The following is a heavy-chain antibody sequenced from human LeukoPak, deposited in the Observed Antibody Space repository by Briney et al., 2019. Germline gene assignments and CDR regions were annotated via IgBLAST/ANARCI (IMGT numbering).Heavy chain of an antibody. CDR1: GFTFSSFA. Sequence: GGSLRLSCGASGFTFSSFAMSWVRQAPGKGLEWVSSISHTGDATYYADSVKGRFTISRDNSKNTVFLRMNSLRADDTAVYYCAKVRNYYGSGSYFDYWGQGTLVTVSS. CDR2: ISHTGDAT. D-gene: IGHD3-10*01. J-gene: IGHJ4*02. CDR3: AKVRNYYGSGSYFDY. V-gene: IGHV3-23*01.